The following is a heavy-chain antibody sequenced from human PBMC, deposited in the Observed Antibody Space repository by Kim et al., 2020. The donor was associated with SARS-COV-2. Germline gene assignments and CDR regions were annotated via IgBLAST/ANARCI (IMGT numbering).Heavy chain of an antibody. CDR1: GYTFTSYY. D-gene: IGHD3-22*01. J-gene: IGHJ3*02. V-gene: IGHV1-46*01. Sequence: ASVKVSCKASGYTFTSYYMHWVRQAPGQGLEWMGIINPSGGSTSYAQKFQGRVTMTRDTSTSTVYMELSSLRSEDTAVYYCARDSRIVVAPDAFDIWGQGTMVTVSS. CDR2: INPSGGST. CDR3: ARDSRIVVAPDAFDI.